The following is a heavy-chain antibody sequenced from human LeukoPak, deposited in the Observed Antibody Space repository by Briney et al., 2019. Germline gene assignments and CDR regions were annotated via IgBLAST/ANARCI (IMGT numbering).Heavy chain of an antibody. CDR3: VRDKYRDV. D-gene: IGHD2/OR15-2a*01. CDR1: GASINKDY. Sequence: SETLSLTCTVSGASINKDYWAWIRQPAGKGLEWIGRIHPSGITHQNPSLRGRVTMSIDASKNQFSLNLSSVTAADTAVYYCVRDKYRDVGGKGPTVPVPS. CDR2: IHPSGIT. V-gene: IGHV4-4*07. J-gene: IGHJ6*04.